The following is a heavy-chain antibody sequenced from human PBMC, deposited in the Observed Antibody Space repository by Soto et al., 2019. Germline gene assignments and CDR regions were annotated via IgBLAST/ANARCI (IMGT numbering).Heavy chain of an antibody. Sequence: QVQLVQSGPEVKRPGSSVKVSYKASGGTFNSYSFSWVRQAPGQGLEWMGGIIPIYGSAHYAQNFQGRFTITADESTSTVAMDLSSLRSDDTAIYYCATIRDRYNVHFFYGMDVWGQGTTVTVSS. CDR3: ATIRDRYNVHFFYGMDV. CDR2: IIPIYGSA. D-gene: IGHD1-1*01. J-gene: IGHJ6*02. V-gene: IGHV1-69*12. CDR1: GGTFNSYS.